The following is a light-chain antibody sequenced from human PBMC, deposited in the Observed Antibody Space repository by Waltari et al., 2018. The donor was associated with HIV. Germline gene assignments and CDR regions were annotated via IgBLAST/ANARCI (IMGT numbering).Light chain of an antibody. CDR3: CSYAGSSTVV. CDR1: RSDVGGYNY. Sequence: QSALTQPASVSGSPGQSITISCTGTRSDVGGYNYVSWYQKHPGKAPKLMIYDVSKRPSGVSNRFSGSKSGNTASLTISGLQAEDEADYYCCSYAGSSTVVFGGGTKLTVL. CDR2: DVS. V-gene: IGLV2-23*02. J-gene: IGLJ2*01.